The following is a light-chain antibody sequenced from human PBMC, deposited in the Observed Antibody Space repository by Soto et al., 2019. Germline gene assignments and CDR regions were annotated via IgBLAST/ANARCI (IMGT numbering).Light chain of an antibody. CDR1: QTVSNSY. Sequence: EIVLTQSPGTLSLSPGERATLSCRASQTVSNSYIAWYQQKPGQAPRLLIYGASSRATGIPDRFSGSGSGTDFTLTISRLEPEDLPVYYCQQYGSSPWTFGQGTKVEIK. CDR3: QQYGSSPWT. V-gene: IGKV3-20*01. CDR2: GAS. J-gene: IGKJ1*01.